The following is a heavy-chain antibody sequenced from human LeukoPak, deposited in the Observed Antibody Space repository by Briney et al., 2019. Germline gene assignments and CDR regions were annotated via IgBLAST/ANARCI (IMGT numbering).Heavy chain of an antibody. J-gene: IGHJ4*02. Sequence: GGSLRLSCAASGFTFSSYAMSWVRQAPGKGLEWVSAISGSGGSTYYADSVKGRFTISRDNSKNTLYPQMNSLRAEDTAVYYCAKGYYDYVWGSYRYGPAPFDYWGQGTLVTVSS. CDR1: GFTFSSYA. D-gene: IGHD3-16*02. V-gene: IGHV3-23*01. CDR2: ISGSGGST. CDR3: AKGYYDYVWGSYRYGPAPFDY.